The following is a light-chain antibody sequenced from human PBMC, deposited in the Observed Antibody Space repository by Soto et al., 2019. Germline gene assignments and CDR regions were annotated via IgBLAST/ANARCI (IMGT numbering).Light chain of an antibody. Sequence: QSALTQPASVSGSPGQSTTISCTGTSSDVGSYNLVSWYQQHPGKAPKLMIYEGNKRPSGVSNRFSGSKSGNTASLTISGLQAEDEADYYCCSYAGSSTFVFGGGTKLTVL. CDR3: CSYAGSSTFV. CDR1: SSDVGSYNL. J-gene: IGLJ2*01. CDR2: EGN. V-gene: IGLV2-23*03.